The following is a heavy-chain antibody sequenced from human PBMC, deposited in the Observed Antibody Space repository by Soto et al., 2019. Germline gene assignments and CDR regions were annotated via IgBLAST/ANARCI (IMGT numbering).Heavy chain of an antibody. V-gene: IGHV3-23*01. CDR3: AKDHLSRFSNSNYYFDY. CDR2: ISGSGGST. J-gene: IGHJ4*02. Sequence: GGSLRLSCAASGFTFSSYAMSWVRQAPGKGLEWVSAISGSGGSTYYADSVKGRFTISRDNSKNTLYLQMNSLRAEDTAGYYCAKDHLSRFSNSNYYFDYWGQGTLVTVSS. CDR1: GFTFSSYA. D-gene: IGHD4-4*01.